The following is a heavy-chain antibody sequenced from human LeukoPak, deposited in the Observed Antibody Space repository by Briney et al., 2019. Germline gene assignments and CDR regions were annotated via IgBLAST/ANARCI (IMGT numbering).Heavy chain of an antibody. V-gene: IGHV1-69*05. CDR3: ASLPPYSSSWSSYYFDY. CDR1: GGTFSSYA. Sequence: GASVKVSCKASGGTFSSYAISWVRQAPGQGLEWMGGIIPIFGTANYAQKFQGRVTITTDESTSTAYMELSSLRSEDTAVYYCASLPPYSSSWSSYYFDYWGQGTLVTVSS. J-gene: IGHJ4*02. CDR2: IIPIFGTA. D-gene: IGHD6-13*01.